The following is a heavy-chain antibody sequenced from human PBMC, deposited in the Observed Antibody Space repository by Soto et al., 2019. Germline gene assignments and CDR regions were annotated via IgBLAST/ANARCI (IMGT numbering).Heavy chain of an antibody. V-gene: IGHV4-61*01. J-gene: IGHJ6*02. Sequence: SETLSLTCTVSGGSVSSGSYYWSWIRQPPGKGLEWIGYLYYRGRTNYNPSLTSRVTISVDTSKTQFSRKLSAVPAADTAVYYCARLPPYYDFPYFLYGMDGWGQGTTVTVSS. CDR1: GGSVSSGSYY. D-gene: IGHD3-3*01. CDR2: LYYRGRT. CDR3: ARLPPYYDFPYFLYGMDG.